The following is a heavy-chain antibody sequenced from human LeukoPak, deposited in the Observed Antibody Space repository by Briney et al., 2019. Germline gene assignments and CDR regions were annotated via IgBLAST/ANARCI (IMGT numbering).Heavy chain of an antibody. V-gene: IGHV1-69*13. CDR3: ARDRHNNWFDP. CDR2: IIPIFGTA. J-gene: IGHJ5*02. Sequence: ASVRVSSKASGGTFTIYAISWVRQAPGQGLEWMGGIIPIFGTANYAQKFQGRVTITADESTSTAYMELSSLRSEDTAVYYCARDRHNNWFDPWGQGTLVTVSS. CDR1: GGTFTIYA.